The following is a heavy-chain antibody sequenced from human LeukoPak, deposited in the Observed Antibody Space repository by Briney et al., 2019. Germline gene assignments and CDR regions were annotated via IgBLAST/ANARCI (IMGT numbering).Heavy chain of an antibody. CDR2: MRVDGSDI. CDR3: AGGRGWTYDS. CDR1: GFTFTNDF. Sequence: GGSLRLSCAASGFTFTNDFMTWVRQAPGKGLEWVANMRVDGSDIHYADSVKGRFTISSDNAGNSLYLQMNTLRADDTAVYYCAGGRGWTYDSWGRGTLVTVSS. J-gene: IGHJ4*02. V-gene: IGHV3-7*01. D-gene: IGHD6-19*01.